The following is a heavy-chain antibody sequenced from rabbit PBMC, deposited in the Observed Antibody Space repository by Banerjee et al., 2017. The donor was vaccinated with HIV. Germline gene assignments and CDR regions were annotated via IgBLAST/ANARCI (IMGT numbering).Heavy chain of an antibody. CDR2: IDPLFGST. V-gene: IGHV1S47*01. CDR1: GFDFSDYG. CDR3: ARDRADIGGDYGPYYFDL. D-gene: IGHD2-1*01. J-gene: IGHJ4*01. Sequence: QLVESGGGLVQPGGSLKLSCKASGFDFSDYGVTWVRQAPGKGLEWIGYIDPLFGSTYYANSVKGRFTFSRDNAQNTVFLQMTSLTAADTATYFCARDRADIGGDYGPYYFDLWGQGTLVPS.